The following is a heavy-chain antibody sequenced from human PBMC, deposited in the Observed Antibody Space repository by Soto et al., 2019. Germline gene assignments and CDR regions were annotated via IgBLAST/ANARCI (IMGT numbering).Heavy chain of an antibody. CDR2: INPSGGST. J-gene: IGHJ5*02. Sequence: ASVKVSCKASGYTFTSYYMHWVRQAPGQGLEWMGIINPSGGSTSYAQKFQGRVTMTRDTSKNTLYLQMNSLRGEDTATYYCAKYPKRGAFWFDPWGQGTLVTVSS. D-gene: IGHD1-26*01. CDR3: AKYPKRGAFWFDP. CDR1: GYTFTSYY. V-gene: IGHV1-46*01.